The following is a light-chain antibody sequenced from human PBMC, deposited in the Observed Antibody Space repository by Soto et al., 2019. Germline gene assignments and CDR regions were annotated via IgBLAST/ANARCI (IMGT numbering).Light chain of an antibody. V-gene: IGKV1-33*01. CDR2: DAS. J-gene: IGKJ4*01. Sequence: IQLTQSPSSLSASVGDRVTITCQASQDINNNLNWFQQKPGEAPKRMIFDASILDTGVPSRFSGSGSGTAFTFTISGLQTEDFATYYCQQFDHLPLLTFGGGTKVDIK. CDR3: QQFDHLPLLT. CDR1: QDINNN.